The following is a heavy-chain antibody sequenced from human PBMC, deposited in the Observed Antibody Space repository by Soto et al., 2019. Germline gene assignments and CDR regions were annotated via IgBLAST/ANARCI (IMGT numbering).Heavy chain of an antibody. CDR1: GGSISSYY. J-gene: IGHJ6*02. CDR2: IYYSGST. CDR3: AREVGCSSTSCYYYYGMDV. D-gene: IGHD2-2*01. Sequence: PSETLSLTCTVSGGSISSYYWSWIRQPPGKGLEWIGYIYYSGSTNYNPSLKSRVTISVDTSKNQFSLKLSSVTAADTAVYYCAREVGCSSTSCYYYYGMDVWGQGTTVTVSS. V-gene: IGHV4-59*01.